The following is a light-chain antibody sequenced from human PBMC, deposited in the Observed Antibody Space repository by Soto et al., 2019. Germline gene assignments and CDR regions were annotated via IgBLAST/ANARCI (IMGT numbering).Light chain of an antibody. CDR3: QQYSSSPLT. CDR1: QSVSSSS. Sequence: EIVLTQSPGTLSLSPGETATLSCRASQSVSSSSLAWYQQKPGQAPRLLIYGASSRATGIPDRFSGSGSGTDFTLTISRLEPEDFAVYYCQQYSSSPLTFGEGTKVEIK. V-gene: IGKV3-20*01. J-gene: IGKJ4*01. CDR2: GAS.